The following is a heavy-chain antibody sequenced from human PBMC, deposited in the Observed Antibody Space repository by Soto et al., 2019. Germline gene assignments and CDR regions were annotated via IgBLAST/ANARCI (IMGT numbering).Heavy chain of an antibody. V-gene: IGHV3-33*01. CDR3: ARDPSSSSGSPWFDP. CDR2: IWYDGSNK. J-gene: IGHJ5*02. D-gene: IGHD6-6*01. Sequence: GGSLRLSCAASGFTFSSYGMHWVRQAPGKGLEWVAVIWYDGSNKYYADSVKGRFTISRDNSKNTLYLQMNSLRAEDTAVCYCARDPSSSSGSPWFDPWGQGTLVTVSS. CDR1: GFTFSSYG.